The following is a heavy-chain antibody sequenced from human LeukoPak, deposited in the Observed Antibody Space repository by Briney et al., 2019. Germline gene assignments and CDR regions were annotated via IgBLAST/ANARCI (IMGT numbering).Heavy chain of an antibody. Sequence: PSETLPLTCAVYGGSFSGYYWSWIRQPPGKGLEWIGEINHSGSTNYNPSLKSRVTISVDTSKNQFSLKLSSVTAADTAVYYCARGYYGGKATGYWGQGTLVTVSS. D-gene: IGHD4-23*01. J-gene: IGHJ4*02. CDR3: ARGYYGGKATGY. V-gene: IGHV4-34*01. CDR1: GGSFSGYY. CDR2: INHSGST.